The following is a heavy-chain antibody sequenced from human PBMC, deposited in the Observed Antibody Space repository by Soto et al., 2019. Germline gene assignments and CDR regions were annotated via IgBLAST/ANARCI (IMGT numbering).Heavy chain of an antibody. CDR1: GGSISSYY. J-gene: IGHJ6*03. D-gene: IGHD5-12*01. CDR2: IYYSGST. V-gene: IGHV4-59*08. CDR3: ARQGYDSYYYYYYMDV. Sequence: PSETLSLTCTVSGGSISSYYWSWIRQPPGKGLEWIGYIYYSGSTNYNPSLKSRVTISVDTSKNQFSLKLSSVTAADTAVYYCARQGYDSYYYYYYMDVWGKGTTVTVSS.